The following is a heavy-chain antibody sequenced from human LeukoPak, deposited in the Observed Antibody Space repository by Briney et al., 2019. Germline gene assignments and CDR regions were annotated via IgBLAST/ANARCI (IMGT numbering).Heavy chain of an antibody. V-gene: IGHV4-34*01. CDR3: ARLCSGGSCYSSY. J-gene: IGHJ4*02. D-gene: IGHD2-15*01. CDR2: INHSGST. Sequence: SETLSLTCAVYGGSFSGYYWSWIRQPPGKGLEWIGEINHSGSTNYNPSLKSRVTISVDTPKNQFSLKLSSVTAADTAVYYCARLCSGGSCYSSYWGQGTLVTVSS. CDR1: GGSFSGYY.